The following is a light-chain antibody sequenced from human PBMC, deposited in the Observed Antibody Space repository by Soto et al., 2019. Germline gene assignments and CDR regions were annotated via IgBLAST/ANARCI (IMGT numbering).Light chain of an antibody. Sequence: QSVLTQPASVSGSPGQSITISCTGTSSDVGSYNLVSWYQQHPGKAPKLMIYEGSKRPSGVSNRFSGSKYGNTASLTISGLQDEDEADYYCCSYAGSSTLYVFGTGIKLTVL. CDR1: SSDVGSYNL. CDR2: EGS. J-gene: IGLJ1*01. CDR3: CSYAGSSTLYV. V-gene: IGLV2-23*01.